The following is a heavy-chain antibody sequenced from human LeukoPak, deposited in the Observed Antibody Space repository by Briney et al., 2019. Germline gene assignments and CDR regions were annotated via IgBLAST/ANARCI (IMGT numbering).Heavy chain of an antibody. D-gene: IGHD3-22*01. CDR3: AREAGNYYNSSGRYIDY. Sequence: SETLSLTCTVSGGSISSYYWSWIRQPPGKGLEWIGYTYYSGSTNYNPSLKSRVTISLDTSKNQFSLKLSSVTAADTAVYYCAREAGNYYNSSGRYIDYWGQGTLVTVSS. CDR1: GGSISSYY. CDR2: TYYSGST. J-gene: IGHJ4*02. V-gene: IGHV4-59*01.